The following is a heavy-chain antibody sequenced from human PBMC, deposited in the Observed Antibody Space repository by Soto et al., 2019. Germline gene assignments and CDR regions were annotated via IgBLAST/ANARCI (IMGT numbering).Heavy chain of an antibody. D-gene: IGHD2-15*01. J-gene: IGHJ2*01. V-gene: IGHV4-30-2*05. CDR1: GGSISSGGYS. CDR2: IYHSGST. Sequence: PSETLSLTCAVSGGSISSGGYSWSWIRQPPGKGLEWIGYIYHSGSTYYNPSLKSRVTISVDTSKNQFSLKLSSVTAADTAVYFFARRPTGSNIAFSCQGSFDL. CDR3: ARRPTGSNIAFSCQGSFDL.